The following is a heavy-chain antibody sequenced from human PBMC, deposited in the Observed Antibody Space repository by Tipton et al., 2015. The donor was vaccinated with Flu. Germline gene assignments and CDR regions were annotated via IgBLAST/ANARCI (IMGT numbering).Heavy chain of an antibody. V-gene: IGHV4-38-2*02. J-gene: IGHJ5*02. CDR3: ARALNYWPEAIRRWFDP. D-gene: IGHD1-7*01. CDR1: GYSISSDYY. Sequence: TLSLTCTVSGYSISSDYYWGWIRQPPGKGLEWIGNIFHTGSTYYNPSLKSRVTLSVDTSKNQFSLKVISVTAADTAVYYCARALNYWPEAIRRWFDPWGQGTLVTVSS. CDR2: IFHTGST.